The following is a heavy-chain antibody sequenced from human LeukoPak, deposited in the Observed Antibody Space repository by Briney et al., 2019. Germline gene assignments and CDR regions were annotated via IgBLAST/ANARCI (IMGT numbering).Heavy chain of an antibody. CDR1: GYTFTSYG. CDR2: ISAYNGNT. Sequence: GASVKVSCKASGYTFTSYGISWVRQAPGQGLEWMGWISAYNGNTNYAQKLQGRVTMTTDTSTSTAYMELRSLRSDDTAVYYCARGRVGSSWYEYFQHWGQGTLVTVSS. V-gene: IGHV1-18*01. CDR3: ARGRVGSSWYEYFQH. D-gene: IGHD6-13*01. J-gene: IGHJ1*01.